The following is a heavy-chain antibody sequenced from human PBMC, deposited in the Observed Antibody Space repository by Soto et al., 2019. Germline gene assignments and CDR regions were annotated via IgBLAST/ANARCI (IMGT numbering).Heavy chain of an antibody. D-gene: IGHD6-19*01. CDR2: IYHSGRT. CDR1: GDSISNDNW. J-gene: IGHJ4*02. CDR3: ARVEHNSGWRIFDY. V-gene: IGHV4-4*02. Sequence: QVQLQESGPGLVKPSGTLSLSCAVSGDSISNDNWWSWIRQPPRKGLEWIGDIYHSGRTNYSPSLRSRVTMSVDTSKNHFSLRLESVTAADTAFYFCARVEHNSGWRIFDYWGQGSLITVSS.